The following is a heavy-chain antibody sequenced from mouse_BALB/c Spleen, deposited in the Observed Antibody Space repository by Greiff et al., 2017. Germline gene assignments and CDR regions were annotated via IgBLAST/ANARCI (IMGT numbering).Heavy chain of an antibody. V-gene: IGHV7-3*02. CDR3: ARDYGNFYAMDT. Sequence: EVKLVESGGGLVQPGGSLRLSCATSGFTFTDYYMSWVRQPPGKALEWLGFIRNKANGYTTEYSASVKGRFTISRDNSQSILYLQMNTLRAEDSATYYCARDYGNFYAMDTWGQGASVTASS. CDR2: IRNKANGYTT. CDR1: GFTFTDYY. J-gene: IGHJ4*01. D-gene: IGHD2-1*01.